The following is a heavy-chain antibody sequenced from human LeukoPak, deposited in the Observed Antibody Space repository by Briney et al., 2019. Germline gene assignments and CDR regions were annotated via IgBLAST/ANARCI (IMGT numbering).Heavy chain of an antibody. Sequence: GASVKVSCKASGYTFTGYYMHWVRQAPGQGLEWMGWINPNSGGTNYAQKFQGRVTMTRDTSISTAYMELSSLRSDDTAVYYCARDRATYYDFWRGSFDPWGQGTLVTVSS. J-gene: IGHJ5*02. CDR1: GYTFTGYY. V-gene: IGHV1-2*02. CDR2: INPNSGGT. D-gene: IGHD3-3*01. CDR3: ARDRATYYDFWRGSFDP.